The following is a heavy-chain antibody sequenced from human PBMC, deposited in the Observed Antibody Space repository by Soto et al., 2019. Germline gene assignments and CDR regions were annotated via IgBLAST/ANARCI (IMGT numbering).Heavy chain of an antibody. J-gene: IGHJ6*02. D-gene: IGHD4-4*01. CDR2: ISGSGGST. CDR3: AKGPMTTVTTWKEDYYGMDV. CDR1: GFTFSSYA. V-gene: IGHV3-23*01. Sequence: GGSLRLSCAASGFTFSSYAMSWVRQAPGKGLEWVSAISGSGGSTYYADSVKGRFTISRDNSKTTLYLQRNSLRAEDTAVYYGAKGPMTTVTTWKEDYYGMDVWGQGTTVTVSS.